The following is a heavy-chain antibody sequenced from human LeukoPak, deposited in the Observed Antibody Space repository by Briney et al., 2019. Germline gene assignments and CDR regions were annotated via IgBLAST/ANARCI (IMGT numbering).Heavy chain of an antibody. V-gene: IGHV1-18*01. D-gene: IGHD6-19*01. J-gene: IGHJ4*02. CDR3: ARADGYSSGWDPYYFDY. Sequence: ASVKVSCKASGYTFTSYGINWVRQAPGQGLEWMGWISAYNGDTNYAQKFQGRVTMTRDMSTSTVYMELSSLRSEDTAVYYCARADGYSSGWDPYYFDYWGQGTLVTVSS. CDR2: ISAYNGDT. CDR1: GYTFTSYG.